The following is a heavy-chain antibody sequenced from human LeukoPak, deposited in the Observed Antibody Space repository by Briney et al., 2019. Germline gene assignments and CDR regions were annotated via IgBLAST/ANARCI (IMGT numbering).Heavy chain of an antibody. CDR3: ARDVKSWFGEPRTDY. Sequence: ASVRVSCKASGHTFTGYYMHWVRQAPGQGLEWMGWINANSGGTNYAQKFQGRVTMTRDTSISTAYMELSRLRSDDTAVYYCARDVKSWFGEPRTDYWGQGTLVTVSS. CDR1: GHTFTGYY. CDR2: INANSGGT. D-gene: IGHD3-10*01. J-gene: IGHJ4*02. V-gene: IGHV1-2*02.